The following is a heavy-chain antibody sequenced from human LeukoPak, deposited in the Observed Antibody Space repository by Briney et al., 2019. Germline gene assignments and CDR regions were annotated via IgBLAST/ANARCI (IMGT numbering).Heavy chain of an antibody. V-gene: IGHV3-30*18. D-gene: IGHD6-19*01. J-gene: IGHJ4*02. Sequence: AGGSLRLSCAASGFTFSSSDMHWVRQAPGKGLEWVAVISYDGSNKYYADSVKGRFTISRDNSKNTVYLQMSSLRPEDTAVYYCVNQISGWVYWGQGTLVTVFS. CDR1: GFTFSSSD. CDR3: VNQISGWVY. CDR2: ISYDGSNK.